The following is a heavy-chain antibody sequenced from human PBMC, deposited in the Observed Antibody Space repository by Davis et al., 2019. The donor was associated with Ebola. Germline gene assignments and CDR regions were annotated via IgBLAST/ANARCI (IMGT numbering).Heavy chain of an antibody. V-gene: IGHV1-18*01. D-gene: IGHD3-16*01. J-gene: IGHJ6*03. Sequence: ASVKVSCKASGYTFTSYGISWVRQAPGQGLEWMGWISAYNGNTNYAQKFQGRVTMTRDTSISTAYMELSRLRSDDTAVYYCARGGMMGYYYYYMDVWGKGTTVTVSS. CDR1: GYTFTSYG. CDR2: ISAYNGNT. CDR3: ARGGMMGYYYYYMDV.